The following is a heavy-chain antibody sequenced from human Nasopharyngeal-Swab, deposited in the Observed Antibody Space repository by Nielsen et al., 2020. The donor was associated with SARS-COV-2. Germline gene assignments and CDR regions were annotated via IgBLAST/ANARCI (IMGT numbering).Heavy chain of an antibody. CDR1: GFTFSSYA. CDR3: AREDPIAVAGNLDY. V-gene: IGHV3-30*04. J-gene: IGHJ4*02. Sequence: GGSLRLSCAASGFTFSSYAMNWVRQAPGKGLEWVAVISYDGGNKYYADSVKGRFTISRDNSKNTLYLQMNSLRAEDTAVYYCAREDPIAVAGNLDYWGQGTLVTVSS. D-gene: IGHD6-19*01. CDR2: ISYDGGNK.